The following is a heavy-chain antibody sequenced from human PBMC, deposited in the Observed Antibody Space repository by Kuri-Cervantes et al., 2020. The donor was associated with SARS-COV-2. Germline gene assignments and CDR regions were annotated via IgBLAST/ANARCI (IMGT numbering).Heavy chain of an antibody. CDR3: ARDRPDVYYYYYMDV. V-gene: IGHV3-33*01. D-gene: IGHD6-6*01. CDR1: GFTFSSYG. CDR2: IWYDGSNK. J-gene: IGHJ6*03. Sequence: GESLKISCAASGFTFSSYGMHWVRQAPGKGLEWVAVIWYDGSNKYYADSVKGRFTISRDNSKNTLYLQMNSLRAEDTAVYYCARDRPDVYYYYYMDVWGKGTTVTVSS.